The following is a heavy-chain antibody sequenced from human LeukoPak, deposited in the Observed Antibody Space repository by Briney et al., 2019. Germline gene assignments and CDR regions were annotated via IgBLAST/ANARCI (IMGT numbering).Heavy chain of an antibody. D-gene: IGHD3-10*01. Sequence: SQTLSLTCTVSGGSISSGSYYWSWIRPPAGKGLEWIGRIYASGSTNYNPSLKSRVTISVDTSKNQFSLKLSSVTAADTAVYYCARGDARDYYGSGSFPFDYWGQGTLVTVSS. CDR2: IYASGST. J-gene: IGHJ4*02. CDR3: ARGDARDYYGSGSFPFDY. V-gene: IGHV4-61*02. CDR1: GGSISSGSYY.